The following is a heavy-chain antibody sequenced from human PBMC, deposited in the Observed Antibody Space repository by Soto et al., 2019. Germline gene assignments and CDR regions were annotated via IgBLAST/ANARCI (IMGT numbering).Heavy chain of an antibody. D-gene: IGHD2-21*02. J-gene: IGHJ6*02. CDR3: ARDLWGYCGTDCYPLDV. Sequence: QVQLRESGPGLVKTSETLSLTCTVSGGTISRYYWSWIRQPPGKGLEWIGYMYNTGSTVYNPSFKSRVTISVDTSKNQFSLKLNSVTAADTAVYYCARDLWGYCGTDCYPLDVWGQGTTVTVSS. CDR1: GGTISRYY. V-gene: IGHV4-59*01. CDR2: MYNTGST.